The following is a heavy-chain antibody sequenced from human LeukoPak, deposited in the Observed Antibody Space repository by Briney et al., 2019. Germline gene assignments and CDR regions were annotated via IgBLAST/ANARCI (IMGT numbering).Heavy chain of an antibody. J-gene: IGHJ6*04. CDR3: AELGITMIGGV. CDR1: GFTFSSYE. D-gene: IGHD3-10*02. CDR2: ISSSGSTI. Sequence: GGSLRLSCAASGFTFSSYEMNGVRQAPGKGLEWVSYISSSGSTIYYAHSVKGRFTISRDNAKNSLYLQMNSLRAEDTAVYYCAELGITMIGGVWGKGTTVTISS. V-gene: IGHV3-48*03.